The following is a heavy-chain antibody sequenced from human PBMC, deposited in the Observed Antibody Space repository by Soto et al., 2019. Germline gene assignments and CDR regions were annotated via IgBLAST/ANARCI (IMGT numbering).Heavy chain of an antibody. J-gene: IGHJ4*02. CDR2: ISGSGGST. CDR3: AKSSKEGQGYYYDSSGYYSLHDY. Sequence: GGSLRLSCAASGFTFSSYAMSWVRQAPGKGLEWVSAISGSGGSTYYADSVKGRFTISRDNSKNTLYLQMNSLRAEDTAVYYCAKSSKEGQGYYYDSSGYYSLHDYWGQGTLVTVSS. CDR1: GFTFSSYA. V-gene: IGHV3-23*01. D-gene: IGHD3-22*01.